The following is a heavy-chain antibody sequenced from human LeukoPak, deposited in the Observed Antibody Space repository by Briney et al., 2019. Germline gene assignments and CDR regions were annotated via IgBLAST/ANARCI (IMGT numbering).Heavy chain of an antibody. V-gene: IGHV4-39*01. CDR2: IYYTGNT. D-gene: IGHD3-10*01. J-gene: IGHJ5*02. CDR3: ARLRLFGELLA. Sequence: PSETLSLTCTVSGGSISSTNYYWGWIRQPPGKGLEWIGNIYYTGNTYYNPSLKSRVTISVDTSKNQFSLKLSSVTAADTAVYYCARLRLFGELLAWGQGTLVTVSS. CDR1: GGSISSTNYY.